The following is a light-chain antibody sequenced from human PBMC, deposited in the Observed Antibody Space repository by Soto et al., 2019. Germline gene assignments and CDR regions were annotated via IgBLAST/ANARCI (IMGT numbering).Light chain of an antibody. V-gene: IGLV1-40*01. CDR2: GNS. CDR1: SSNIGAGYD. Sequence: QSVLTQPPSVSGAPGQRVTISCTGSSSNIGAGYDVHWYQQLPGTAPKLLIYGNSNRPSGVPDPFSGSKSGTSASLANTGLQAEDEADDYCQSYASSLSGVVFGGGTKVTVL. J-gene: IGLJ2*01. CDR3: QSYASSLSGVV.